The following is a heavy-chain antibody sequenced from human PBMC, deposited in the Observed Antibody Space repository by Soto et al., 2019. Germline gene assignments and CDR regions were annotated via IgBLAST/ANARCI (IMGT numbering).Heavy chain of an antibody. D-gene: IGHD3-22*01. CDR3: AGSGYYHNSGMDV. CDR1: GGSISSGGYS. V-gene: IGHV4-30-2*01. J-gene: IGHJ6*02. CDR2: IYHSGST. Sequence: QLQLQESGSGLVKPSQTLSLTCAVSGGSISSGGYSWSWIRQPPGKGLEWIGYIYHSGSTYYNPSLKSPVTLSVDRSKNQSSLKLSSVTAADTAVYYGAGSGYYHNSGMDVWGQGSKVTVAS.